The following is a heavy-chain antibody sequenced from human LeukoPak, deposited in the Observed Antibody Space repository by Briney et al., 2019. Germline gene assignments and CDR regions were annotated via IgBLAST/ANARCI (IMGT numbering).Heavy chain of an antibody. CDR2: IYYSGST. CDR3: ASQGRGYGYYFDY. D-gene: IGHD5-18*01. J-gene: IGHJ4*02. Sequence: SETLSLTCTVSGGSISSYYWSWIRQPPGKGLEWIGYIYYSGSTNYNPSLKSRVTISVDTSKNQFSLKLSSVTAADTAVYYCASQGRGYGYYFDYWGQGTLVTVSS. CDR1: GGSISSYY. V-gene: IGHV4-59*01.